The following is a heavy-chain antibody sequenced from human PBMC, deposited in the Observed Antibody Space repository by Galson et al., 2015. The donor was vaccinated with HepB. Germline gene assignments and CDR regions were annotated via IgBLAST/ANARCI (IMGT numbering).Heavy chain of an antibody. Sequence: SVKVSCKASGYTFTNYDINWVRQAPGQGLEWMGWMKPNGGDTHYAQKFQGRVTLTRNTSISTAYMELSSLRSEDTAVYYCARAAFRGSSSYFFDFWGQGTLVTVSS. CDR3: ARAAFRGSSSYFFDF. D-gene: IGHD1-26*01. CDR2: MKPNGGDT. V-gene: IGHV1-8*01. CDR1: GYTFTNYD. J-gene: IGHJ4*02.